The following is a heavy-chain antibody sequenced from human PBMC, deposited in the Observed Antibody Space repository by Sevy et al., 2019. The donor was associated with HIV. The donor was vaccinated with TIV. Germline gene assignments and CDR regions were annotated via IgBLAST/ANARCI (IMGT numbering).Heavy chain of an antibody. V-gene: IGHV1-24*01. D-gene: IGHD3-22*01. Sequence: ASVKVSCKVSGYTLTALSMHWVRQAPGKGLEWMGTFDPEDGETRIAQKFQGRVTMTEDTSTDTAYMELSSLRSEDTAVYFCATTKDYYDSSGYPFDHWGQGALVTVSS. CDR1: GYTLTALS. CDR2: FDPEDGET. CDR3: ATTKDYYDSSGYPFDH. J-gene: IGHJ4*02.